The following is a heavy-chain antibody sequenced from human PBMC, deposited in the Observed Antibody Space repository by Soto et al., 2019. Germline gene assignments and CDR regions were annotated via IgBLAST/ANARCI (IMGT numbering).Heavy chain of an antibody. CDR3: ARDREAGYNFYYGMDV. CDR1: GADINTYS. CDR2: IYTCASI. V-gene: IGHV4-4*07. Sequence: PSETLSLTCSVSGADINTYSWTWIRQPAGKGLEWIGRIYTCASINYNPSLKGRVTLSVDTSTNQVSLRLASVTAADTAIYYCARDREAGYNFYYGMDVWGQGTTVTVSS. D-gene: IGHD6-19*01. J-gene: IGHJ6*02.